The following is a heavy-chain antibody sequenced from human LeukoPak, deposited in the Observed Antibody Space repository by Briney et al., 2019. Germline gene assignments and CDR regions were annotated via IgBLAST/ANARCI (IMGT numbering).Heavy chain of an antibody. CDR3: AREKEGYCSRTSCYLDYYYYYMDV. D-gene: IGHD2-2*01. Sequence: GGSLRLSCAASGFSLSSYWMHWVRQAPGKGLVWVSRVNSDGSSTSYADSVKGRFIISRDNAKNTLYLQMNSLRAEDTAVYYCAREKEGYCSRTSCYLDYYYYYMDVWGKGTTVTISS. V-gene: IGHV3-74*01. CDR2: VNSDGSST. J-gene: IGHJ6*03. CDR1: GFSLSSYW.